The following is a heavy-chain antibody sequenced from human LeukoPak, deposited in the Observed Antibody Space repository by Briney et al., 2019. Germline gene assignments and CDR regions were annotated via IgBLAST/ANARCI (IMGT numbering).Heavy chain of an antibody. CDR3: ARDHTYYYDSSGYYSDAFDI. CDR1: GGSFSGYY. V-gene: IGHV4-34*01. Sequence: SETLSLTCAVYGGSFSGYYWSWIRQPPGKGLEWIGEINHSGSTNYNPSLKSRVTISVDTSKNQFSLKLSSVTAADTAVYYCARDHTYYYDSSGYYSDAFDIWGQGTMVTVSS. D-gene: IGHD3-22*01. CDR2: INHSGST. J-gene: IGHJ3*02.